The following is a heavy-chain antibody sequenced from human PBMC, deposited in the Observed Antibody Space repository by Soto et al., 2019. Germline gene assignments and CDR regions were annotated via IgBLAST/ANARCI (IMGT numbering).Heavy chain of an antibody. Sequence: PGGSLRLACAASGFTFSNYWMTWARQAPGKGLEWVAVISYDGSNKYYADSVKGRFTISRDNSKNTLYLQMNSLRAEDTAVYYCAKEGKGSWFISYYGMDVWGQGTTVTVSS. J-gene: IGHJ6*02. V-gene: IGHV3-30*18. D-gene: IGHD6-13*01. CDR3: AKEGKGSWFISYYGMDV. CDR2: ISYDGSNK. CDR1: GFTFSNYW.